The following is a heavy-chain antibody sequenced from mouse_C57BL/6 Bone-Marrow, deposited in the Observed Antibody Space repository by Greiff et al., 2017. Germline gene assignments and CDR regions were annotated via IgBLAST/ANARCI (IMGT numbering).Heavy chain of an antibody. Sequence: VQLQQSGAELVRPGASVMLSCTASGFNIKDDHMHWVKQRHEQGLEWIGWFDPENGDTEYASKFQGKATITADTSSNTAYRQLSSMASEDTAVDYCTTYSNPCYAMDYWGQGTSVTVSS. J-gene: IGHJ4*01. V-gene: IGHV14-4*01. CDR1: GFNIKDDH. CDR3: TTYSNPCYAMDY. D-gene: IGHD2-5*01. CDR2: FDPENGDT.